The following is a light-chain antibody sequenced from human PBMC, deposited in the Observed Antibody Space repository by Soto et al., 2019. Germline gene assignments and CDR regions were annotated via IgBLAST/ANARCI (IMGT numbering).Light chain of an antibody. V-gene: IGKV3-20*01. Sequence: DIVLTQSPGTLSLSPGERATLSCRSSQSVISNYLAWYQQKPDQAPRLVIYDVSGRATGIPDRFSGSGSGTAFTLTISRLEPEDSAVYYCQQYGSSPTFGQGTKVEIK. CDR1: QSVISNY. J-gene: IGKJ1*01. CDR2: DVS. CDR3: QQYGSSPT.